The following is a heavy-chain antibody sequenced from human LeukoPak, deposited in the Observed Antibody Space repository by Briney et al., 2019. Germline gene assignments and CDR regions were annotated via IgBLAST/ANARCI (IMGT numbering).Heavy chain of an antibody. V-gene: IGHV3-15*01. CDR3: TTDPSDY. CDR1: GFTFSNAW. J-gene: IGHJ4*02. CDR2: IKSITDGGTT. Sequence: GGSLRLSCAASGFTFSNAWMSWVRQAPGKGLEWVGRIKSITDGGTTDYAAPVKGRFTISRDDSKNTLYLQMNSLKTEDTAVYYCTTDPSDYWGQGTLVTVSS.